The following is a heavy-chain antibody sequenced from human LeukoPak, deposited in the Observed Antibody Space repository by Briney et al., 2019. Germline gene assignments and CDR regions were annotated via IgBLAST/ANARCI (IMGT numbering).Heavy chain of an antibody. V-gene: IGHV4-39*07. D-gene: IGHD3-10*01. CDR1: GGSISSSSYY. CDR2: IYYSGST. CDR3: ARVVRGVIMSDY. J-gene: IGHJ4*02. Sequence: PSETLSLTCTVSGGSISSSSYYWGWIRQPPGKGLEWIGSIYYSGSTYYNPSLKSRVTISVDTSKNQFSLKLSSVTAADTAVYYCARVVRGVIMSDYWGQGTLVTVSS.